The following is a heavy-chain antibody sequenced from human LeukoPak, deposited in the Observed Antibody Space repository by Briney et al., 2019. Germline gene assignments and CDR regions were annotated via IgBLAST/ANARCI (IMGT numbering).Heavy chain of an antibody. CDR1: GGSISSYY. J-gene: IGHJ4*02. CDR2: INHSGST. D-gene: IGHD2-15*01. Sequence: SETLSLTCTVSGGSISSYYWSWIRQPPGKGLEWIGEINHSGSTNYNPSLKSRVTISVDTSKNQFSLKLSSVTAADTAVYYCARQGVYCSGGSSTPGFCSFDYWGQGTLVTVSS. CDR3: ARQGVYCSGGSSTPGFCSFDY. V-gene: IGHV4-34*01.